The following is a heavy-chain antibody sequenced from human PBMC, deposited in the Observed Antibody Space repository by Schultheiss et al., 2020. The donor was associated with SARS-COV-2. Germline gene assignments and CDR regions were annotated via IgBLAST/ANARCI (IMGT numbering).Heavy chain of an antibody. CDR3: ARETGVACDY. Sequence: SQTLSLTCAVSGYSINSGFYWGWIRQPPGKGLEWIGYIYYSGSTNYNPSLKSRVTISVDTSKNQFTLKLSSVTAADTAVYYCARETGVACDYWGQGTLVTVSS. V-gene: IGHV4-61*01. D-gene: IGHD2-15*01. CDR2: IYYSGST. J-gene: IGHJ4*02. CDR1: GYSINSGFY.